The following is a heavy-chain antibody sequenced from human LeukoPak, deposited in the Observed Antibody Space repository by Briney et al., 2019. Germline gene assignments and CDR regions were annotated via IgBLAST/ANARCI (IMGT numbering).Heavy chain of an antibody. CDR1: GFTFSSYW. V-gene: IGHV3-11*01. D-gene: IGHD2-15*01. J-gene: IGHJ4*02. Sequence: PGGSLRLSCAASGFTFSSYWMHWIRQAPGKGLEWVSYISSSGSTIYYADSVKGRFTISRDNAKNSLYLQMNSLRAEDTAVYYCARDPSDIVVVGGDYWGQGTLVTVSS. CDR2: ISSSGSTI. CDR3: ARDPSDIVVVGGDY.